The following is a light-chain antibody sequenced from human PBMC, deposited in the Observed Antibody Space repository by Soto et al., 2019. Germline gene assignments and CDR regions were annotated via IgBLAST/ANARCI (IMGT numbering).Light chain of an antibody. J-gene: IGKJ3*01. Sequence: EIVLTQSPGTLSLSPGERATLSCRASQSVSSSYLAWYQQKPGQAPRLLIYGASSRATGIPDRFSGSGSGTDVTLTISRLAPEDFAVYYCQQYGRSPLTFGPGTKVNIE. CDR2: GAS. V-gene: IGKV3-20*01. CDR1: QSVSSSY. CDR3: QQYGRSPLT.